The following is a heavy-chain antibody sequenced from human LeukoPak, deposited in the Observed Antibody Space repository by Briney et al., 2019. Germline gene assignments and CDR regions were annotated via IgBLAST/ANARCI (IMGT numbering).Heavy chain of an antibody. CDR3: TRESGTYHGNDY. Sequence: ASVKVSCKASGYTFTGYCMHWVRQAPGQGLEWMGRINPNNGGTNYAQKFQGRVTMTGDTSISTAYMELSSLRSGDTAVYYCTRESGTYHGNDYWGQGTLVTVSS. J-gene: IGHJ4*02. CDR1: GYTFTGYC. D-gene: IGHD1-26*01. CDR2: INPNNGGT. V-gene: IGHV1-2*06.